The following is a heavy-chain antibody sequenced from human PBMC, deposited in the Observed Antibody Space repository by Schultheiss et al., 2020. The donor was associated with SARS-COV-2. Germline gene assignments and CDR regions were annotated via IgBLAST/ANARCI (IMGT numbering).Heavy chain of an antibody. CDR2: INQSGST. V-gene: IGHV4-34*01. CDR3: ARGGLGGIAARRVYYYYYMDV. CDR1: GGSFSGYY. D-gene: IGHD6-6*01. J-gene: IGHJ6*03. Sequence: SETLSLTCAVYGGSFSGYYWSWIRQPPGKGLEWIGEINQSGSTNYNPSLKSRVTISVDTSKNQFSLKLSSVTAADTAVYYCARGGLGGIAARRVYYYYYMDVWGKGTTVTVSS.